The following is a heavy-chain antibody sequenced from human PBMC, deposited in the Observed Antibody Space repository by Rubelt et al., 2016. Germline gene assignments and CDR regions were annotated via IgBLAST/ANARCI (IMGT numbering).Heavy chain of an antibody. CDR2: IYYSGST. CDR3: ARQAEFTEYQLHNWFDP. V-gene: IGHV4-39*01. D-gene: IGHD2-2*01. J-gene: IGHJ5*02. CDR1: GGSVSSGSHY. Sequence: QVQLQESGPGLVKPSETLSLTCTVSGGSVSSGSHYWSWIRQPPGKGLEWIGSIYYSGSTYYNPSLKSRVTISVDTSKNQFSLKLSSVTAADTAVYYCARQAEFTEYQLHNWFDPWGQGTLVTVSS.